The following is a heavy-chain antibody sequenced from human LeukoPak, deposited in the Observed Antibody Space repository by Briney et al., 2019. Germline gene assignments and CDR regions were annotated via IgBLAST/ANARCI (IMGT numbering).Heavy chain of an antibody. CDR2: INPNSGGT. Sequence: ASVKVSCKASGYAFTGYYMHWVRQAPGQGLEWMGWINPNSGGTSYAQKFQGRVTMTRDTSISTAYMELSRLRSDDTAVYYCARDSSVAGLLFDYWGQGTLVTVSS. V-gene: IGHV1-2*02. J-gene: IGHJ4*02. CDR3: ARDSSVAGLLFDY. CDR1: GYAFTGYY. D-gene: IGHD6-19*01.